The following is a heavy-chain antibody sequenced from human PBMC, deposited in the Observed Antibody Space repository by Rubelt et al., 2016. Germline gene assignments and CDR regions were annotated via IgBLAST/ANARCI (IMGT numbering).Heavy chain of an antibody. D-gene: IGHD1-1*01. CDR1: GFTVSSYS. CDR2: ISTSGSNL. J-gene: IGHJ3*01. CDR3: AKNLDL. V-gene: IGHV3-48*04. Sequence: EVQLVESGGGLVQPGGSLRLSCAASGFTVSSYSMNWVRQVPGKGLEWVAHISTSGSNLYYADSVKGRLTISRDNAKNSLYLTIDSLRAEDTAVYYCAKNLDLWGQGTMVTVSS.